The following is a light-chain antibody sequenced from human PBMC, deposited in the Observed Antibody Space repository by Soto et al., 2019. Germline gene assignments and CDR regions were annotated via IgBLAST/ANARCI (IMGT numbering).Light chain of an antibody. J-gene: IGLJ1*01. Sequence: QSALTQPASVSGSPGQSITISCTGTSSDVGSYNLVSWYQHHPGKAPKLLISEVSKRPSGVSNRFSGSKSGNTASLTISGLQSEDDVDYYCCAYAGRFYVFGPGTKVTVL. CDR2: EVS. V-gene: IGLV2-23*02. CDR3: CAYAGRFYV. CDR1: SSDVGSYNL.